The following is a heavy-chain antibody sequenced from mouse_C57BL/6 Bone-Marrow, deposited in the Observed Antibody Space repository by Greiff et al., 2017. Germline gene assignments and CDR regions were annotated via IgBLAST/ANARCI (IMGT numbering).Heavy chain of an antibody. CDR3: AGEGYYGSSYDYFDY. CDR2: ILPGSGST. J-gene: IGHJ2*01. CDR1: GYTFTGYW. Sequence: VQLQQSGAELMKPGASVKLSCKATGYTFTGYWLEWVKQRPGHGLEWIGEILPGSGSTNYNEKFKGKATFTADTSSNTAYMQLSSLTTEDSAIYYCAGEGYYGSSYDYFDYWGQGTTLTVSS. V-gene: IGHV1-9*01. D-gene: IGHD1-1*01.